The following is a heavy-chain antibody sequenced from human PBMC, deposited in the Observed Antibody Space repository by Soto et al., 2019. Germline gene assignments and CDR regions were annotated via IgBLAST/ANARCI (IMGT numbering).Heavy chain of an antibody. CDR2: ISYDGSNK. D-gene: IGHD4-17*01. J-gene: IGHJ6*02. Sequence: QVQLVESGGGVVQPGRSLRLSCAASGFTFSSYAMHWVRQAPGKGLEWVAVISYDGSNKYYADSVKGRFTISRDNSKNTLYLQMNSLRAEDTAVYYCARGTTVTANNYYYYGMDVWCQGTTVTVSS. CDR3: ARGTTVTANNYYYYGMDV. CDR1: GFTFSSYA. V-gene: IGHV3-30-3*01.